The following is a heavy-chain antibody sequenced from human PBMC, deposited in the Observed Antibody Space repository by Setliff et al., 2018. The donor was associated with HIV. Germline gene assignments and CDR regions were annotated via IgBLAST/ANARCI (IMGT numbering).Heavy chain of an antibody. CDR3: AKTIAALDY. Sequence: GGSLRLSCAASGFTFDNYGMTWVRQAPGKGLEWVPGINWNGGSTGYADSVKGRFTISRDNSRDTLYLQMNSLRVEDTAVYFCAKTIAALDYWGQGTLVTVSS. D-gene: IGHD6-13*01. V-gene: IGHV3-20*04. CDR1: GFTFDNYG. CDR2: INWNGGST. J-gene: IGHJ4*02.